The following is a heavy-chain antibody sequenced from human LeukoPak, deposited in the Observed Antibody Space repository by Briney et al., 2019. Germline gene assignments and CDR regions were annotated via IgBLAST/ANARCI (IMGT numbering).Heavy chain of an antibody. CDR2: ISAYNGNT. Sequence: ASVKVSCKASGYTFTSYGISWVRQAPGQGLEWMGWISAYNGNTNYAQKLQGRVTMTTDTSTSTAYMELRSLRSDDTAVYYCARDGGYLGYCSGGSCQDYWGQGTLVTVST. CDR3: ARDGGYLGYCSGGSCQDY. D-gene: IGHD2-15*01. V-gene: IGHV1-18*01. CDR1: GYTFTSYG. J-gene: IGHJ4*02.